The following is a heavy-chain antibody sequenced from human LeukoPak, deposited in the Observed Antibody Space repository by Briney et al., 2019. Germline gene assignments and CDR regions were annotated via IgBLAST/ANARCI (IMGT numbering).Heavy chain of an antibody. D-gene: IGHD5-24*01. V-gene: IGHV4-34*01. Sequence: SETLSLTCTVYGGSFSGYYWSWIRQPPGKGLEWIGEINHSGSTNYNPSLKSRVTISVDTSKNQFSLKLSSVTAADTAVYYCARVGPLQHYDAFDIWGQGTMVTVSS. CDR2: INHSGST. CDR1: GGSFSGYY. J-gene: IGHJ3*02. CDR3: ARVGPLQHYDAFDI.